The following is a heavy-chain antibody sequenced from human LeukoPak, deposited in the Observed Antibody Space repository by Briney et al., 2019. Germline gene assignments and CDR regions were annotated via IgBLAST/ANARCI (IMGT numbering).Heavy chain of an antibody. CDR1: GFTFDDYA. D-gene: IGHD2-2*01. Sequence: GRSLRLSCAASGFTFDDYAIHWVPQAPGKGLEWVSGISWNSGSIGYADSVKGRFTISRDNAKNSLYLQMNSLRAEDMALYYCAKDLCSSTSCYLFDYWGQGTLVTVSS. J-gene: IGHJ4*02. V-gene: IGHV3-9*03. CDR3: AKDLCSSTSCYLFDY. CDR2: ISWNSGSI.